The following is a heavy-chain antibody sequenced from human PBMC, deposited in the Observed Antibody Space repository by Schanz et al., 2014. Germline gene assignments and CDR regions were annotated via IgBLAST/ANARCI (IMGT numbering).Heavy chain of an antibody. D-gene: IGHD2-8*02. J-gene: IGHJ4*02. CDR3: ARGKHELVGFDY. Sequence: EVQVVESGGGLVQPGGSLRLSCSASGFTFSTYAMGWVRQTPGKGLEWVSGMSGSGSTADYADSVKGRFTISRDNSRKTLYLQVNSLRAEDTAVYYCARGKHELVGFDYWGQGALVTVSS. V-gene: IGHV3-23*04. CDR2: MSGSGSTA. CDR1: GFTFSTYA.